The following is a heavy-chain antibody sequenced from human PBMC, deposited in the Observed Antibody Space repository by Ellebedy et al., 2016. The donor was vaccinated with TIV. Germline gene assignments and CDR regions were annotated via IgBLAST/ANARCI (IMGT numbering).Heavy chain of an antibody. D-gene: IGHD3-9*01. CDR2: ISGDSSST. Sequence: PGGSLRLSCAASGFTFSSYAMSWVRQAPGKGLEWVSAISGDSSSTYLAASVRGRFTISRDNSKNTLFLQMNSLRAEDTAIYYCAKVYPNVWLNDYWGQGALVTVSS. CDR3: AKVYPNVWLNDY. V-gene: IGHV3-23*01. CDR1: GFTFSSYA. J-gene: IGHJ4*02.